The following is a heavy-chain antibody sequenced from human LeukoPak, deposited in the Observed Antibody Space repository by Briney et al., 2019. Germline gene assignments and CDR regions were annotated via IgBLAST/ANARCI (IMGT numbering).Heavy chain of an antibody. CDR3: AREVAVAAPTKKYYFDY. CDR1: GYTFTNYG. Sequence: ASVKVSCKVSGYTFTNYGISWVRQAPGQGLEWMGWISAYSGATNYAQKLQGRVTMTTDTSTSTAYMELRSLRSDDTAVYYCAREVAVAAPTKKYYFDYWGQGTLVTVSS. D-gene: IGHD6-19*01. J-gene: IGHJ4*02. CDR2: ISAYSGAT. V-gene: IGHV1-18*01.